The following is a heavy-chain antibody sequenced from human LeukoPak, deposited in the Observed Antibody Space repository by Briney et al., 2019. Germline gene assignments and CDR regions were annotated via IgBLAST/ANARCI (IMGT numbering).Heavy chain of an antibody. CDR1: GYTFTSYG. CDR2: ISAYNGNT. CDR3: ARSSSTSSYRNSGRMYYYYGMDV. D-gene: IGHD2-2*01. V-gene: IGHV1-18*01. J-gene: IGHJ6*02. Sequence: GASVKVSCKASGYTFTSYGISWVRQAPGQGLERMGWISAYNGNTNYAQKLQGRVTMTTDTSTSTAYMELRSLRSDDTAVYYCARSSSTSSYRNSGRMYYYYGMDVWGQGTTVTVSS.